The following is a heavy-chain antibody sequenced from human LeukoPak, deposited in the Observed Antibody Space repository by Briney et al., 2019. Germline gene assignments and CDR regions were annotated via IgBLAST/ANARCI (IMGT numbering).Heavy chain of an antibody. CDR2: ISSSSSYI. CDR1: GFTFSSYS. CDR3: ARDRSQEFDP. J-gene: IGHJ5*02. D-gene: IGHD3-10*01. Sequence: GGSLRLSCAASGFTFSSYSMNWVRQAPGKGLEWVSSISSSSSYIHYADSVKGRFSISRDNSKNTVYLQMNRLRADDTAVYFCARDRSQEFDPWGQGTLVTVSS. V-gene: IGHV3-21*01.